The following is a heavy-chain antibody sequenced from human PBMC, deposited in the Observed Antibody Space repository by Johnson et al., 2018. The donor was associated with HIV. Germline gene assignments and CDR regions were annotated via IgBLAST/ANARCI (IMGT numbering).Heavy chain of an antibody. V-gene: IGHV3-7*05. CDR1: GFTFSSYA. J-gene: IGHJ3*02. D-gene: IGHD1-26*01. CDR3: ARVGATAAFDI. CDR2: IKQDGSEK. Sequence: VQLVESGGGLVQPGGSLRLSCAASGFTFSSYAMSWVRQAPGKGLEWVANIKQDGSEKYYVDSVKGRFTISRDNAKNSLYLQMNSLRAEDTAVYYCARVGATAAFDIWGQGTMVTVSS.